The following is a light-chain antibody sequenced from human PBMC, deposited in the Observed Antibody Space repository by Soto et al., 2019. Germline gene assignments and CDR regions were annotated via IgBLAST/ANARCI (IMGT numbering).Light chain of an antibody. CDR1: QSVSYY. CDR3: QHCQPHGDSPPLT. J-gene: IGKJ4*01. CDR2: DAS. Sequence: EIVLTQSPGTLSVSAGDRATLSCRASQSVSYYLAWYQQKPGQAPRLLIYDASSRDTGVPDRLSGSGSGTDFTLTITRLEPDDFAVYYCQHCQPHGDSPPLTCGGGTKVDIK. V-gene: IGKV3-20*01.